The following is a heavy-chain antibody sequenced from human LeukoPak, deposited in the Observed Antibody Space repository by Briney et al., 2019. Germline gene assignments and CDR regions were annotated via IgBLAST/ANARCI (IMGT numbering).Heavy chain of an antibody. V-gene: IGHV3-30-3*01. J-gene: IGHJ4*02. D-gene: IGHD6-19*01. Sequence: GGSLRLSCAASGFTFSSYAMHWVRQAPGKGLEWVAVISYDGSNKFYADSVKGRFTLSRDNSKNTLYLQMNSLRIEGTAVYYCARESTVAGTIFDFWGQGTLVTVSS. CDR2: ISYDGSNK. CDR1: GFTFSSYA. CDR3: ARESTVAGTIFDF.